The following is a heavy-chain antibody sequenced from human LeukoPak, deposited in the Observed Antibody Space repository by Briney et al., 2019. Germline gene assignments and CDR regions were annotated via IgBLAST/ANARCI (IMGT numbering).Heavy chain of an antibody. CDR2: IIPIFGTA. D-gene: IGHD5-24*01. CDR1: GGTFSSYA. CDR3: ARAPPAEMGPFDP. J-gene: IGHJ5*02. Sequence: SVKVSCKASGGTFSSYANSWGRQAPGPGLERMGRIIPIFGTANYAQEFQGRVTITTDESTSTAYMELSSLRAEDTAVYYCARAPPAEMGPFDPWGQGTLVTVSS. V-gene: IGHV1-69*05.